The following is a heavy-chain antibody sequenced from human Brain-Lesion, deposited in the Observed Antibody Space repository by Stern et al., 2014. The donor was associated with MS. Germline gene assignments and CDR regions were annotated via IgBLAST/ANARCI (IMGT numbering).Heavy chain of an antibody. CDR2: IKKDGSEI. Sequence: VQLVQSGGGLVQPGGSLRLSFAASEFTFSSYWMHWVRQAPGKGLEWVASIKKDGSEIHYVDSVKGRFTISRDNAKKSVYLQMNSLRAEDTAVYYCARGATSSLFVGVSDYWGQGTLVTVSS. D-gene: IGHD2-2*01. V-gene: IGHV3-7*01. CDR3: ARGATSSLFVGVSDY. J-gene: IGHJ4*02. CDR1: EFTFSSYW.